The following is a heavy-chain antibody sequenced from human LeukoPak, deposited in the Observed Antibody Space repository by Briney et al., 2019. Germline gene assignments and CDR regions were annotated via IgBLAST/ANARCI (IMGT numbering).Heavy chain of an antibody. Sequence: GGSLRLSCAASGFTFRDYEMNWVRQAPGKGLEWVSYISSSGNTIYYGDSVKGRFTISRDNAKNSLYLQMNSLRPEDTAVYYCARDPYSGSYGDYYYYYMDVWGKGTTVTISS. CDR1: GFTFRDYE. D-gene: IGHD1-26*01. CDR3: ARDPYSGSYGDYYYYYMDV. J-gene: IGHJ6*03. V-gene: IGHV3-48*03. CDR2: ISSSGNTI.